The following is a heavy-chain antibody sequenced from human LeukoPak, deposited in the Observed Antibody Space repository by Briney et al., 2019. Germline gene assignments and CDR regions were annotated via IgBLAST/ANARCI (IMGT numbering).Heavy chain of an antibody. Sequence: PGGSLRHSCAASGFTFSNFWMHWVRQAPGKGLVWVALIYGDGSFTRYADSVKGRFTISRDNAKNTVYLQMNSLRVEDTAVYYCAIVYETNGYLYWGQGSLVTVSS. V-gene: IGHV3-74*01. D-gene: IGHD3-22*01. CDR2: IYGDGSFT. J-gene: IGHJ4*02. CDR1: GFTFSNFW. CDR3: AIVYETNGYLY.